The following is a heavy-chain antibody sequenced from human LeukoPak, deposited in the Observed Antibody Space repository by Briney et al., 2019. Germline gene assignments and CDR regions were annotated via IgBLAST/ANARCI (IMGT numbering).Heavy chain of an antibody. J-gene: IGHJ6*02. D-gene: IGHD2-2*02. CDR1: GFTFSSYG. V-gene: IGHV3-33*01. Sequence: GGSLRLSCAASGFTFSSYGMHWVRQAPGKGLEWVAVMWYDGSNKYYADSVKGRFTISRDNSKNTLYLQMNSLRAEDTAVYYCARDKESYCSSTSCYRGALYYYGMDVWGQGTTVTVSS. CDR3: ARDKESYCSSTSCYRGALYYYGMDV. CDR2: MWYDGSNK.